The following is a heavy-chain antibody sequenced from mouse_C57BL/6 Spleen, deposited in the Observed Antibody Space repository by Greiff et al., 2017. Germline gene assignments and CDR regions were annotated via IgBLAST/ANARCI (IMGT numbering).Heavy chain of an antibody. CDR3: ASDFVITTVYYFAY. Sequence: EVKLQESGPGLVHPSQSLSLPCSVPGFSITSGYYWLWLRPFPGNQLEWLGFISYDGSTNYNPSLKNRISITRDTSKNPFFLKWHSVTTEDTATYYCASDFVITTVYYFAYWGQGATLTVSS. J-gene: IGHJ2*01. V-gene: IGHV3-6*01. CDR1: GFSITSGYY. CDR2: ISYDGST. D-gene: IGHD1-1*01.